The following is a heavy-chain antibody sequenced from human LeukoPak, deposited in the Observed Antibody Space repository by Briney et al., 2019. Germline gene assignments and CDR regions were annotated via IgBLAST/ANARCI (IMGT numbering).Heavy chain of an antibody. Sequence: ASVKVSCKASGYTFTSYGISWVRQAPGQGLEWMGWISTYNGNTNYAQKLQGRVTMTTDTSTTTAYMELRSPTSDDTAVYYCARDPTTQTFDYWGQGTLVTVSS. CDR3: ARDPTTQTFDY. CDR1: GYTFTSYG. J-gene: IGHJ4*02. CDR2: ISTYNGNT. D-gene: IGHD4-11*01. V-gene: IGHV1-18*01.